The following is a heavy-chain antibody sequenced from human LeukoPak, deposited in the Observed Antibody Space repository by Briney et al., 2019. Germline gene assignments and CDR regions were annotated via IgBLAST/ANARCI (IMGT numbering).Heavy chain of an antibody. D-gene: IGHD3-10*01. CDR3: AREGVYGSGSHFDY. J-gene: IGHJ4*02. V-gene: IGHV3-21*01. CDR2: ISSSSSYI. CDR1: GFTFSSYS. Sequence: GGSLRLSCAASGFTFSSYSMNWVRQAPGKGLEWVSSISSSSSYIYYADSLKGRFTISRDNAKNSLYLQMNSLRAEDTAVYYCAREGVYGSGSHFDYWGQGTLVTVSS.